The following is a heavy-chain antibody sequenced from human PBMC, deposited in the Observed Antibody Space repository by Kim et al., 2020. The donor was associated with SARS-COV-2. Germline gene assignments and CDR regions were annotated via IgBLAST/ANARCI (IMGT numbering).Heavy chain of an antibody. CDR2: ISGSGGST. J-gene: IGHJ5*02. CDR3: AKTGYSSGWSTPRDWFDP. Sequence: GGSLRLSCAASGFTFSSYAMSWVRQAPGKGLEWVSAISGSGGSTYYADSVKGRFTISRDNSKNTLYLQMNSLRAEDTAVYYCAKTGYSSGWSTPRDWFDPWGQGTLVTVSS. D-gene: IGHD6-19*01. V-gene: IGHV3-23*01. CDR1: GFTFSSYA.